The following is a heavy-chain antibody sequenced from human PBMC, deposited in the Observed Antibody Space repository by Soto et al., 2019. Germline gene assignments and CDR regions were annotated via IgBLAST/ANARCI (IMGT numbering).Heavy chain of an antibody. CDR3: ARAYCSSTSCYYYYGMDV. CDR1: GGSISSNSYY. V-gene: IGHV4-39*07. CDR2: IYFIGST. D-gene: IGHD2-2*01. Sequence: SETLSLTCTVSGGSISSNSYYWGWIRQPPGKGLEWIGSIYFIGSTYYNPSLKSRVTISVDTSKNQFSLKLNSVTAVDTAVYYCARAYCSSTSCYYYYGMDVWGQGTTVTVSS. J-gene: IGHJ6*02.